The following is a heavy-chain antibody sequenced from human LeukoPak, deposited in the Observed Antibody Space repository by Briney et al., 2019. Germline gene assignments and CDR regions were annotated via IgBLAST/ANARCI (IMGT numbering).Heavy chain of an antibody. CDR2: IRSKANSYAT. CDR1: GFTFSGSS. J-gene: IGHJ4*02. CDR3: STRITGTTGTDY. V-gene: IGHV3-73*01. Sequence: GGSLKLSCAASGFTFSGSSMHWVRQAPGKGLEWAGRIRSKANSYATVYAESVKGRFTISRDDSKNTAYLQMNSLKTEDTAVYYCSTRITGTTGTDYGGQGTLVTVSS. D-gene: IGHD1/OR15-1a*01.